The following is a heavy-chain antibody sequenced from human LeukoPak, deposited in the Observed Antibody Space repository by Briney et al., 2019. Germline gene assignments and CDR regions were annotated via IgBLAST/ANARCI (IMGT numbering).Heavy chain of an antibody. D-gene: IGHD3-22*01. J-gene: IGHJ3*02. CDR2: ISSSSSTI. CDR3: TTSDYDTIDDALDI. Sequence: GGSLRLSCAASGFTFSSYSMNWVRQAPGKGLEWVSYISSSSSTIYYAAPVKGRFTISRDDSRKTLYLQMNSLKTEDTAVYYCTTSDYDTIDDALDIWGQGTMVTVSS. CDR1: GFTFSSYS. V-gene: IGHV3-48*01.